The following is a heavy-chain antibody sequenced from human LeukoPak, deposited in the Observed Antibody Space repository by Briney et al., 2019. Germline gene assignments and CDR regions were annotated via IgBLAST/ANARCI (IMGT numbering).Heavy chain of an antibody. Sequence: PGPSRLRPCSAWGFTRSRYWMHWVRQATGKGLVWVSRINPAGSVTNHADSVRGRFTISRDTATNTLYLEMNSLRAEDTAVYYCSRDFVGAEDYWGQGTLVTVSS. V-gene: IGHV3-74*01. D-gene: IGHD3-16*01. CDR2: INPAGSVT. CDR1: GFTRSRYW. J-gene: IGHJ4*02. CDR3: SRDFVGAEDY.